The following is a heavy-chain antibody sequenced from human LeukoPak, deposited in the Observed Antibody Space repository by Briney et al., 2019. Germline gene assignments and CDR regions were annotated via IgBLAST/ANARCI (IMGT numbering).Heavy chain of an antibody. Sequence: GGSLRLSCGASGFTFSNYAMDWVRRAPGKGGEWVSSITAGGGAFYSGSVRGRFTISRDNYKNTMYLKMNSLRDEDTALYYCAKDLRGTTYGNFDPWGQGTLVTVSS. CDR1: GFTFSNYA. V-gene: IGHV3-23*01. D-gene: IGHD1-14*01. CDR3: AKDLRGTTYGNFDP. J-gene: IGHJ5*02. CDR2: ITAGGGA.